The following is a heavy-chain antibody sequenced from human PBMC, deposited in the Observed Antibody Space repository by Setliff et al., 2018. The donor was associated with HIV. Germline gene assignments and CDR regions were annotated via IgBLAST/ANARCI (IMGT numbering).Heavy chain of an antibody. Sequence: SETLSLTCSVSGGSINTKNFYWAWIRQPPGKGLEWMGNIYYSGATYYNPSLRGRLAISVDTSRNHFSLKLNSVTVADTALYFCARSSRGSLRDLDYWGPGTLVTVSS. D-gene: IGHD2-21*02. CDR2: IYYSGAT. CDR1: GGSINTKNFY. CDR3: ARSSRGSLRDLDY. V-gene: IGHV4-39*01. J-gene: IGHJ4*02.